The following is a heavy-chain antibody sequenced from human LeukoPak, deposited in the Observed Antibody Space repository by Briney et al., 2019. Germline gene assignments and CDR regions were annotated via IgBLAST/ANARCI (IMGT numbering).Heavy chain of an antibody. D-gene: IGHD3-16*02. V-gene: IGHV1-24*01. J-gene: IGHJ4*02. Sequence: ASVKVSCKVSGYTLTELSMHWVRQAPGKGLEWMGGFDPEDGETIYAQKFQGRVTMTEDTSTDTAYMELSSLRSEDTAVYYCATLRLAWGSYRPFDYWGQGTLVTVSS. CDR3: ATLRLAWGSYRPFDY. CDR2: FDPEDGET. CDR1: GYTLTELS.